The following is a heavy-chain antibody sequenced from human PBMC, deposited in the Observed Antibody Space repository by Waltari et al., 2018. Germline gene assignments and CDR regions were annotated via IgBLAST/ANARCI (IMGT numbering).Heavy chain of an antibody. J-gene: IGHJ6*03. CDR1: GGSISSYY. CDR3: ASGGRSWEYYYYYYMDV. CDR2: IYYSGST. V-gene: IGHV4-59*01. D-gene: IGHD1-26*01. Sequence: QVQLQESGPGLVKPSETLSLTCTVSGGSISSYYWSWIRQPPGKGLEWIGYIYYSGSTNYNPSLKSRVTISVDTSKKQYARKLSSVTAADTAVYYCASGGRSWEYYYYYYMDVWGKGTTVTVSS.